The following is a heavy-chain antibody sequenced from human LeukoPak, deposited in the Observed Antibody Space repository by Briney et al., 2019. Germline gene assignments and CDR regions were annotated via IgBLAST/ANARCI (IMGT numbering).Heavy chain of an antibody. CDR2: IRFDESNK. CDR1: GFTFSTYG. Sequence: GGSLRLSCAASGFTFSTYGMHWVRQAPGKGLEWVAFIRFDESNKYYADSEKGRFTISRDSSKNTLYLQMSSLRAEDTAVYYCARQGYFCYFDYWGQGTLVTVSS. J-gene: IGHJ4*02. CDR3: ARQGYFCYFDY. D-gene: IGHD2/OR15-2a*01. V-gene: IGHV3-30*02.